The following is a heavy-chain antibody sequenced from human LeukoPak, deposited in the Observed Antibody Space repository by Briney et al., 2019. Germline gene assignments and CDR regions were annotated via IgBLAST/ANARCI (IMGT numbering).Heavy chain of an antibody. D-gene: IGHD1/OR15-1a*01. CDR1: GFTFGGYG. CDR3: TRFNNDHFDY. CDR2: IAYDGSRA. V-gene: IGHV3-33*01. J-gene: IGHJ4*02. Sequence: GGSLRLSCAGSGFTFGGYGMHWFRQTPGKGLEWVAVIAYDGSRAFYADSVKGRFTISRDNSKNTMSAQMDDLRAEDTAVYYCTRFNNDHFDYWGQGTLVTVSS.